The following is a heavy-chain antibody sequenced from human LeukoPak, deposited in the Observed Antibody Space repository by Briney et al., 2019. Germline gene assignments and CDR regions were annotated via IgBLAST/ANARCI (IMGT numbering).Heavy chain of an antibody. V-gene: IGHV1-18*01. Sequence: VASVKVSCKASGYTFTSYGISWVRQAPGQGLEWMGWISAYNGNTNYAQKLQGRVTMTTDTSTSTAYMELRSLRSDDTAVYYCARAGGIVSSDWFDPWGQGTLVTVSS. D-gene: IGHD2-15*01. J-gene: IGHJ5*02. CDR2: ISAYNGNT. CDR3: ARAGGIVSSDWFDP. CDR1: GYTFTSYG.